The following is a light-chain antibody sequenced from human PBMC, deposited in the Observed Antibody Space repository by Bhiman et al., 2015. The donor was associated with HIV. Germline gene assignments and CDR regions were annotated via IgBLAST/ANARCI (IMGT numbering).Light chain of an antibody. V-gene: IGLV2-14*03. Sequence: QSALTQPASVSGSPGQPITISCTGSSTDIGAYDYVSWYQQYPGKAPKLIIYDVSTRPSGVSSHFSGSKSGNTASLTISGLQPDDEAIYYCCSYAGSSTYVFGTGTRVTVL. CDR3: CSYAGSSTYV. CDR1: STDIGAYDY. CDR2: DVS. J-gene: IGLJ1*01.